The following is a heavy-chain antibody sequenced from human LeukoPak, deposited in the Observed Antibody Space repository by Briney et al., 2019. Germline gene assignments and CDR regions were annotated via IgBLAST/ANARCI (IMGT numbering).Heavy chain of an antibody. CDR1: GGSISSYY. V-gene: IGHV4-59*01. J-gene: IGHJ6*03. CDR2: IYYSGST. Sequence: SETLSLTCTVSGGSISSYYWSWIRQPPGKGLEWIGYIYYSGSTNYNPSLKSRVTISVDTSKNQFSLKLSSVTAADTAVYYCARGAPIEVVVPSVHYYYMDVWGKGTTVTVSS. D-gene: IGHD2-2*01. CDR3: ARGAPIEVVVPSVHYYYMDV.